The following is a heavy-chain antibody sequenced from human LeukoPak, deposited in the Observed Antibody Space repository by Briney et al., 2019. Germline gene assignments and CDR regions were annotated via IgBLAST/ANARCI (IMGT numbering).Heavy chain of an antibody. CDR3: ARDRGLLYGSSGCLDS. CDR2: NNPSSGTT. V-gene: IGHV1-46*01. Sequence: SVKVSCKSSGYTFTSYYMHWLRQAPGQGLEWMGLNNPSSGTTSYTQKFQGRVTMTRDTSTSTVYMELSSLTSEDTAVYYCARDRGLLYGSSGCLDSWGQGTLVTVSS. J-gene: IGHJ4*02. CDR1: GYTFTSYY. D-gene: IGHD6-19*01.